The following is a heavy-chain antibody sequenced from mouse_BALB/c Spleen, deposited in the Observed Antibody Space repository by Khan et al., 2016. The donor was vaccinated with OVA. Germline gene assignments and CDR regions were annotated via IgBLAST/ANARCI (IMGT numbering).Heavy chain of an antibody. Sequence: EVQLVESGGGLVQPGGSRKLSCAASGFTFSSFGMHWVRQAPEKGLEWVAYISSDSSTIYYGDTVKGRFTITRDNPKNTLFLKMTSLRSDDTAMYYCTRSFYYGYYFDYWGQGTTLTVSS. CDR3: TRSFYYGYYFDY. V-gene: IGHV5-17*02. D-gene: IGHD1-1*01. CDR2: ISSDSSTI. CDR1: GFTFSSFG. J-gene: IGHJ2*01.